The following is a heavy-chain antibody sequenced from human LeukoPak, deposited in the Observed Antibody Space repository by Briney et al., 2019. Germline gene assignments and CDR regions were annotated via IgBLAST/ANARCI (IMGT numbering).Heavy chain of an antibody. J-gene: IGHJ4*02. CDR3: ASSHPLGSNNDYYTPFDY. Sequence: SETLSLTWTLSGGSISDYYWSWIRQPPGKGLEWIGYMYYSGSTNYNPSLKRRVTISVDTSKNQFSLKLSSVTAAETAVYYCASSHPLGSNNDYYTPFDYWGQGALVTVSS. CDR1: GGSISDYY. CDR2: MYYSGST. D-gene: IGHD3-3*01. V-gene: IGHV4-59*01.